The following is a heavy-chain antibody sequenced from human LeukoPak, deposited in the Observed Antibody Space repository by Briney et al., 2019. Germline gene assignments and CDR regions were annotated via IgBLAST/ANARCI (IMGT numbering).Heavy chain of an antibody. D-gene: IGHD3-10*01. CDR3: ARGITMVRGPENYYYMDV. V-gene: IGHV3-21*01. CDR1: GFTFSSYS. J-gene: IGHJ6*03. CDR2: ISSSSSYI. Sequence: GGSLRLSCAASGFTFSSYSMNWVRQAPGKGLEWVSSISSSSSYIYYADSVKGRFTISRDNAKNSLYLQMNSLRAEDTAVYYCARGITMVRGPENYYYMDVWGKGTTVTVYS.